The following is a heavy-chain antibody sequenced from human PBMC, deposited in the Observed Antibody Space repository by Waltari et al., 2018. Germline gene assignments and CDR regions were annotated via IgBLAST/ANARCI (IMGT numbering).Heavy chain of an antibody. V-gene: IGHV4-38-2*01. Sequence: QVQLQESGPGLVKPSETLSLTCAVSGYSISSGYYWGWILQPPGKGLEWIGRIYNSGSTDDTPSLRRRVTISVDTSKTPFSLKLSSVTAADTAVYYCARHPSTHDSSGYYYVFDCWGQGTLVTVSS. CDR3: ARHPSTHDSSGYYYVFDC. CDR1: GYSISSGYY. J-gene: IGHJ5*01. CDR2: IYNSGST. D-gene: IGHD3-22*01.